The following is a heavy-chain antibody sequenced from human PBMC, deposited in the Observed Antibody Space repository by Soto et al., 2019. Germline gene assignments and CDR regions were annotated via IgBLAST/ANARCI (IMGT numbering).Heavy chain of an antibody. CDR3: ARLQDERAYCGGDCYSMKLNYYYYYGMDV. CDR2: IDPSDSYS. CDR1: GYSFTHYW. V-gene: IGHV5-10-1*03. Sequence: EVQLVQSGAEVKKPGESLRISCKGSGYSFTHYWISWLRQMPGKGLEWMGKIDPSDSYSNYSPSFQGQVTISADKSINTAYLQWTGRKASDTTMYYCARLQDERAYCGGDCYSMKLNYYYYYGMDVWGQGTTVTVSS. D-gene: IGHD2-21*02. J-gene: IGHJ6*02.